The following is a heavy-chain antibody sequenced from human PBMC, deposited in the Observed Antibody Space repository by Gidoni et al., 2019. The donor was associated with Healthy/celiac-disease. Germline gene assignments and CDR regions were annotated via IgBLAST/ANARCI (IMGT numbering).Heavy chain of an antibody. D-gene: IGHD1-26*01. CDR2: ISGSGGST. CDR3: AKDQKTKWELPPSGYAFDI. V-gene: IGHV3-23*01. J-gene: IGHJ3*02. Sequence: EVQLFESGGGLVQPGGSRRLSCAASGFTFSRSALSWVRQAPGKGLGGVAAISGSGGSTYYADSVKGRFTISRDNSKNTLYLQMNSLRAEDTAVYYCAKDQKTKWELPPSGYAFDIWGQGTMVTVSS. CDR1: GFTFSRSA.